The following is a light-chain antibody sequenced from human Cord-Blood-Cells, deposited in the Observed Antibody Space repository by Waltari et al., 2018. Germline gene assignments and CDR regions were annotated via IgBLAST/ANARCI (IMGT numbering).Light chain of an antibody. Sequence: QSALTQPASVSGPAGQSITISCTGTSSDVGVYNHVSWYQQHPGKAPKLMIYEVSNRPSGVSNRFSGSKSGNTASLTISGLQAEDEADYYCSSYTSSSTLVFGTGTKVTVL. J-gene: IGLJ1*01. V-gene: IGLV2-14*01. CDR2: EVS. CDR3: SSYTSSSTLV. CDR1: SSDVGVYNH.